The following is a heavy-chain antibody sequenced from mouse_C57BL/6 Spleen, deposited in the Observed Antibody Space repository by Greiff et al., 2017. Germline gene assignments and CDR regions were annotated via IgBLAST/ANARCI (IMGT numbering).Heavy chain of an antibody. V-gene: IGHV14-1*01. D-gene: IGHD1-1*01. CDR1: GFNIKDYY. Sequence: VQLQQSGAELVRPGASVKLSYTASGFNIKDYYMHWVKQRPEQGLEWIGRIDPEDGDTEYAPKFQGKATMTADTSSNTAYLQLSSLTSEDTAVYYCTTLGSSLSYAMDYWGQGTSVTVSS. J-gene: IGHJ4*01. CDR2: IDPEDGDT. CDR3: TTLGSSLSYAMDY.